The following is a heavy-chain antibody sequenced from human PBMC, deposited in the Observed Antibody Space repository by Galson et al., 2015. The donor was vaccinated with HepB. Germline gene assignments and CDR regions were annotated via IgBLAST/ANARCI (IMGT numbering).Heavy chain of an antibody. CDR3: ARGTPAIESPTWFDP. J-gene: IGHJ5*02. CDR2: ISVYNGNT. V-gene: IGHV1-18*01. Sequence: SVKVSCKASGYTFTTYGINWVRQAPGQGLDWMGWISVYNGNTNYAQKLQGRVTMTRDTSTSTAYMELRSLRSDDTAVYYCARGTPAIESPTWFDPWGQGTLVTVSS. CDR1: GYTFTTYG.